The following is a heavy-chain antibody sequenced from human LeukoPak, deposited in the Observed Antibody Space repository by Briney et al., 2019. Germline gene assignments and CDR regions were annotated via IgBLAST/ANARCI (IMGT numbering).Heavy chain of an antibody. CDR1: NGFISSYH. CDR3: ARLRVSGSYLYYFDY. D-gene: IGHD1-26*01. Sequence: SETLSLTCTVSNGFISSYHWSWVRQPPAKGLEWIGYILTSGTTNYNPSLKSRLTISVDTSKNQFTLKLSCVTAADTAVYCCARLRVSGSYLYYFDYWGEGTLGTVSS. V-gene: IGHV4-4*08. J-gene: IGHJ4*02. CDR2: ILTSGTT.